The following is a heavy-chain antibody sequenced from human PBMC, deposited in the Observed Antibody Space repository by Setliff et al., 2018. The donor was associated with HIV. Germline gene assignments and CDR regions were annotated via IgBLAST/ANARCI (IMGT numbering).Heavy chain of an antibody. J-gene: IGHJ4*02. Sequence: SETLSLTCTVSGGSIISSNFYWGWIRQPPGKGPEDIGSIDYSGSTYYNPSLESRVTMSLDTSKNQFSLTLTSVTAADTAVYYCVTGRDAYKTGYWGQGILVTVSS. CDR3: VTGRDAYKTGY. CDR2: IDYSGST. D-gene: IGHD2-15*01. CDR1: GGSIISSNFY. V-gene: IGHV4-39*07.